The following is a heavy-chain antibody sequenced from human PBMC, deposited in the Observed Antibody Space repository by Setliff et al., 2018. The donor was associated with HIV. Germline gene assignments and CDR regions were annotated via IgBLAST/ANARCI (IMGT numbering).Heavy chain of an antibody. CDR1: GYTLTGYY. CDR3: ARAPKYYYDSSGYYLYYFDY. CDR2: INPNSGGT. J-gene: IGHJ4*02. D-gene: IGHD3-22*01. Sequence: ASVKVSCKASGYTLTGYYMHWVRQAPGQGLEWMGWINPNSGGTNYAQKFQGWVTMTRDTSISTAYMELSRLRSDDTAVYYCARAPKYYYDSSGYYLYYFDYWGQGTPVTVSS. V-gene: IGHV1-2*04.